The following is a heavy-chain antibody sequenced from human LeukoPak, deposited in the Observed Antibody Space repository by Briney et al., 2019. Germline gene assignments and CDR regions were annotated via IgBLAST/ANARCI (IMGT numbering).Heavy chain of an antibody. CDR1: GDSISSNY. Sequence: SETLSLTCTVSGDSISSNYWSWIRQPPGKGLEWIGYIYNSGSTKYNPSLKSRVTISVDTSKNQFSLKLSSVTAADTAVYYCARGLSIGRGYFDYWGQGTLVTVSS. J-gene: IGHJ4*02. CDR2: IYNSGST. CDR3: ARGLSIGRGYFDY. D-gene: IGHD1-14*01. V-gene: IGHV4-59*08.